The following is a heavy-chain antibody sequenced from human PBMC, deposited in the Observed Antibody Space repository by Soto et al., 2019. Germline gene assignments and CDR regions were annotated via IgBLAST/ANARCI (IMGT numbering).Heavy chain of an antibody. Sequence: EVQLLESGGGLVQPGGSLRLSCAASGFTFSSYAMSWVRQAPGKGLEWVSAISGSGGSTYYADSVKGRFTISRDSAKNSLYLQMNSLRAEDTAVYYCARNPWGVAGIDYWGQGTRVTVSS. D-gene: IGHD6-19*01. J-gene: IGHJ4*02. CDR1: GFTFSSYA. CDR3: ARNPWGVAGIDY. CDR2: ISGSGGST. V-gene: IGHV3-23*01.